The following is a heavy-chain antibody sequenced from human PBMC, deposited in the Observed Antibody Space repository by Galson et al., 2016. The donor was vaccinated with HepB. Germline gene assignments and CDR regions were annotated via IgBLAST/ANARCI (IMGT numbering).Heavy chain of an antibody. V-gene: IGHV3-33*01. CDR1: GFTFSTYV. J-gene: IGHJ6*02. CDR2: IYHDGINK. D-gene: IGHD3-16*01. Sequence: SLRLSCAPSGFTFSTYVMHWVRQAPGKGLEWVALIYHDGINKYYADSVKGRFTISRDNSQNTLYLHMNSLRAEDTAIYYCALLTGLSHSYRDMDFWGQGTTVTVSS. CDR3: ALLTGLSHSYRDMDF.